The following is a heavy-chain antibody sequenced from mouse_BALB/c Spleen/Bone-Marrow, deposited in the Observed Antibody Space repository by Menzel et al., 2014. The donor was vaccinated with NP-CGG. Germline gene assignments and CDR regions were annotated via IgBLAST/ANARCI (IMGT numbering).Heavy chain of an antibody. J-gene: IGHJ3*01. CDR1: GFTFSNYW. CDR3: TSMRRRGFAY. CDR2: IRLKSNNYAT. D-gene: IGHD2-3*01. V-gene: IGHV6-6*02. Sequence: EVKLVESGGGLVQPGGSMKLSCVASGFTFSNYWMNWVRQSPGKGLEWVAEIRLKSNNYATHYAEPVKGRFTISRDDSKSSVYLQMNNLRAEDTGIYYCTSMRRRGFAYWGQGTLVTVSA.